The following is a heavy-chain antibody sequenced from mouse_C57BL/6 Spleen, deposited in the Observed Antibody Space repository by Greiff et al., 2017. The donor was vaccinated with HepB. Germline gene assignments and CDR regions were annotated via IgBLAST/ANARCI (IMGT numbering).Heavy chain of an antibody. CDR3: TRSGDYDLAY. Sequence: QVQLKQSGAELVRPGASVTLSCKASGYTFTDYEMHWVKQTPVYGLEWIGAIDPETGGTAYNQKFKGKAILTADKSSSTAYMELRSLTSEDSAVYYCTRSGDYDLAYWGQGTLVTVSA. CDR1: GYTFTDYE. CDR2: IDPETGGT. D-gene: IGHD2-4*01. V-gene: IGHV1-15*01. J-gene: IGHJ3*01.